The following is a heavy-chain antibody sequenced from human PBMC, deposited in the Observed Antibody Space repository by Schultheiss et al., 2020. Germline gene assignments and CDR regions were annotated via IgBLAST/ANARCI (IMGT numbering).Heavy chain of an antibody. Sequence: ASVKVSCKASGYTFTSYAMNWVRQAPGQGFEWMGWINPNSGGTNYAQKFQGRVTMTRNTSISTAYMDLNRLTSDDTAVYYCAGDTFRAATRTYWGQGILGTVAS. V-gene: IGHV1-8*02. J-gene: IGHJ4*02. CDR3: AGDTFRAATRTY. CDR2: INPNSGGT. D-gene: IGHD6-25*01. CDR1: GYTFTSYA.